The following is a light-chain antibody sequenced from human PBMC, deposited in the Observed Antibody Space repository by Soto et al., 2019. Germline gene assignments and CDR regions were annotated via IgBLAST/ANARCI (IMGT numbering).Light chain of an antibody. V-gene: IGKV1-5*01. CDR1: QSISSW. Sequence: DIQLTQSPSTLSASVGDRVTITCRASQSISSWLAWYQQKPGRAPKLLIYDASSLESGVPSRFSGSGSGTEFTLTISSLQPDDFATYYCQQYNSYPLTFGGGTKVEIK. CDR3: QQYNSYPLT. J-gene: IGKJ4*01. CDR2: DAS.